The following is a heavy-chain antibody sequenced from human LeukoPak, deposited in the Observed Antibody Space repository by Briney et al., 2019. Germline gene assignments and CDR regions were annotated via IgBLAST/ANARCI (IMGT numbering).Heavy chain of an antibody. CDR1: GGSITSSGYY. J-gene: IGHJ5*02. D-gene: IGHD3-16*02. CDR3: ARTYRSPRLNWFDP. Sequence: ASETLSLTCAVSGGSITSSGYYWGWLRQPPGKGLEWIGTIYYTGSSYYNPSLKSRVTISVDTSKNQFSLKMKSVTAADTATYYCARTYRSPRLNWFDPWGQGTLVTVSS. CDR2: IYYTGSS. V-gene: IGHV4-39*07.